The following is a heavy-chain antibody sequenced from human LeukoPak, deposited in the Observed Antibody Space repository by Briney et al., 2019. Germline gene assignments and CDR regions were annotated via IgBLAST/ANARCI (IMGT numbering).Heavy chain of an antibody. D-gene: IGHD6-19*01. V-gene: IGHV3-7*01. CDR3: AKVPIPYSSGWYLNY. CDR2: IRQDGAEK. J-gene: IGHJ4*02. Sequence: GESLRLSCAASGFTFSTFWMTWVRQAPGKGLEWVANIRQDGAEKYYVDSVKGRFTISRDNAKNSLYLQMNSLRAEDTAVYYCAKVPIPYSSGWYLNYWGQGTLVTVSS. CDR1: GFTFSTFW.